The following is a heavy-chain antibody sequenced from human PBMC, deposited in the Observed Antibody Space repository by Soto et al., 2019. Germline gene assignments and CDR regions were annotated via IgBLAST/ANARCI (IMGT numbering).Heavy chain of an antibody. CDR1: GFSLSGSGMR. CDR2: IDWEDTK. V-gene: IGHV2-70*04. Sequence: PTLVNPTQTLTLTCTVSGFSLSGSGMRVTWIRQPPGKALEWLARIDWEDTKLYSTSLKTRLTISKDTSENQVVLTMTNVDPADTGTYYCARAFYGMDVWGQGTTVTVSS. CDR3: ARAFYGMDV. J-gene: IGHJ6*02.